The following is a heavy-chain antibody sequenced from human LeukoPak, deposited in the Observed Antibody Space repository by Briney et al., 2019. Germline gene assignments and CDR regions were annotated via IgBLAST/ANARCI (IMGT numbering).Heavy chain of an antibody. V-gene: IGHV4-39*07. J-gene: IGHJ4*02. Sequence: SETLSLTCTVFGDSISGSKYFWGWIRQPPGKGLEWIGNFYSGGSTYYNPSLESRVTISVDTSKNQFSLKLSSVTAADTAVYYCARVYYYDSSSGYYFDYWGQGTLVTVSS. D-gene: IGHD3-22*01. CDR3: ARVYYYDSSSGYYFDY. CDR2: FYSGGST. CDR1: GDSISGSKYF.